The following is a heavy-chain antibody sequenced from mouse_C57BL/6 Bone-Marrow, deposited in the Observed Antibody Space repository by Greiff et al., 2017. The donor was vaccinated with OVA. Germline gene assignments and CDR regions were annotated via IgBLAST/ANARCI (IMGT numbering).Heavy chain of an antibody. CDR1: GYTFTSYG. CDR3: ARPVYYGSSLFDY. Sequence: QVQLQQSGAELARPGASVKLSCKASGYTFTSYGISWVKQRTGQGLEWIGEIYPRSGNTYYNETFKGQATLTADKSSSTAYMELRSLTSEDSAVYFCARPVYYGSSLFDYWGKGTTLTVSS. D-gene: IGHD1-1*01. J-gene: IGHJ2*01. V-gene: IGHV1-81*01. CDR2: IYPRSGNT.